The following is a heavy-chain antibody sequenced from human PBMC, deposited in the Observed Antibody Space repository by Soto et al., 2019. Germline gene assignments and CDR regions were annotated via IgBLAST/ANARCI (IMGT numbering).Heavy chain of an antibody. CDR3: AHGPGRIAVPGTRAFDI. Sequence: QITLKESGPTLVNPTQTLTLTCAFSGFSLSTGGEAVGWIRQPPGKALEWLALIHWNGDKHYTPSLKSRLTLTKDTSKDQVVLTVTNMDPMDTGTYYCAHGPGRIAVPGTRAFDIWGQGTMVTVSS. J-gene: IGHJ3*02. D-gene: IGHD6-19*01. CDR2: IHWNGDK. CDR1: GFSLSTGGEA. V-gene: IGHV2-5*01.